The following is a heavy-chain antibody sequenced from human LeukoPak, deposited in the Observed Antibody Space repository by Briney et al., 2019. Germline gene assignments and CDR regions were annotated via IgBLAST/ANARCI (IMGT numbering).Heavy chain of an antibody. J-gene: IGHJ5*02. D-gene: IGHD3-10*01. CDR3: AKDRVVRGVTWFDP. CDR2: IKSKTDGGTT. Sequence: GGSLRLSCAASGFTFSNAWMSWVRQAPGKGLEWVGRIKSKTDGGTTDYAAPVKGRFTISRDDSKNTLYLQMNSLRAEDTAVYYCAKDRVVRGVTWFDPWGQGTLVTVSS. V-gene: IGHV3-15*01. CDR1: GFTFSNAW.